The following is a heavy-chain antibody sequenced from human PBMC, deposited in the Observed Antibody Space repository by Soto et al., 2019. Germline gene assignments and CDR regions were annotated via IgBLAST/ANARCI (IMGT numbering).Heavy chain of an antibody. J-gene: IGHJ5*02. CDR2: ISNDGSDT. V-gene: IGHV3-74*03. CDR3: VRDRPHHCFDP. CDR1: GFPFSNHW. Sequence: EVQVVESGGGLVQPGGSLSLSCAASGFPFSNHWMHWVRQAPGKGPVWVSRISNDGSDTTYADSVKGRFTISRDNAKNTVYLQMNSLRAEGTGGYHGVRDRPHHCFDPWCQGTPVTVSS. D-gene: IGHD2-15*01.